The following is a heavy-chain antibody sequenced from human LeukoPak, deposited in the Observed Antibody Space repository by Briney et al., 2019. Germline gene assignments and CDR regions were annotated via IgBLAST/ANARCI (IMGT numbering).Heavy chain of an antibody. Sequence: GESLKISCKGSGYSFTSYWIGWVRQMPGKGLEWMGIIYPGDSDTRYSPSFQGQVTIPADKSISTAYLQWNSLEASDSAIYYCARRGDSDFRIDWGQGTLVTVSS. J-gene: IGHJ4*02. CDR2: IYPGDSDT. D-gene: IGHD2-21*02. CDR1: GYSFTSYW. V-gene: IGHV5-51*01. CDR3: ARRGDSDFRID.